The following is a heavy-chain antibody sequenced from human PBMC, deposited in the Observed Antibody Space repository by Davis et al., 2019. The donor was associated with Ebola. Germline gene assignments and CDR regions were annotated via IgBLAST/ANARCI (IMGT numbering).Heavy chain of an antibody. V-gene: IGHV3-30*04. D-gene: IGHD6-13*01. CDR1: GFTFSNYA. J-gene: IGHJ6*04. CDR3: AKDPQQIQYYYYGMDV. CDR2: ISNDGSKK. Sequence: GESLKISCAASGFTFSNYAMHWVRQAPGKGLEWVARISNDGSKKSYADSVKGRFTISRDNSKSTLYLQMNSLRAEDTAVYYCAKDPQQIQYYYYGMDVWGKGTTVTVSS.